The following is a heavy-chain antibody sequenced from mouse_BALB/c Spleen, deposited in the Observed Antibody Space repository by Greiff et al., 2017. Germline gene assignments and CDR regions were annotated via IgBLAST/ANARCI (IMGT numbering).Heavy chain of an antibody. Sequence: DVQLVESGGGLVQPGGSRKLSCAASGFTFSSFGMHWVRQAPEKGLEWVAYISSGSSTIYYADTVKGRFTISRDNPKNTLFLQMTSLRSEDTAMYYCARDHYDYDGFAYWGQGTLVTVSA. J-gene: IGHJ3*01. CDR3: ARDHYDYDGFAY. V-gene: IGHV5-17*02. CDR2: ISSGSSTI. CDR1: GFTFSSFG. D-gene: IGHD2-4*01.